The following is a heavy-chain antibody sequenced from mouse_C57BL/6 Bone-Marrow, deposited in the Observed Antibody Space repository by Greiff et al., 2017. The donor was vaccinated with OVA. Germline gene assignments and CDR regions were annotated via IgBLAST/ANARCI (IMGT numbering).Heavy chain of an antibody. Sequence: QVQLQQSGAELARPGASVKLSCKASGYTFTSYGISWVKQRTGQGLEWIGEIYPRSGNTYYNEKFKGKATLTADKSSSTAYMELRSLTSEDSAVYFCARWDYDVGWFAYWGQGTLVTVSA. CDR3: ARWDYDVGWFAY. CDR1: GYTFTSYG. CDR2: IYPRSGNT. V-gene: IGHV1-81*01. D-gene: IGHD2-4*01. J-gene: IGHJ3*01.